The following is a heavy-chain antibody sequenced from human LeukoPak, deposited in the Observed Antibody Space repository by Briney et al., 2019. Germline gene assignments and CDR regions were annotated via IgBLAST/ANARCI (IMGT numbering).Heavy chain of an antibody. D-gene: IGHD6-13*01. CDR3: VKDKGGSWGEKYYFDY. V-gene: IGHV3-33*06. J-gene: IGHJ4*02. CDR1: GFTFSSYG. CDR2: IWYDGSNK. Sequence: GGSLRLSCAASGFTFSSYGMHWVREAPGKGLEWVALIWYDGSNKYYADTVKGRLTISRDNSKNTLYLQMNSLRAEDTAVYYCVKDKGGSWGEKYYFDYWGQGTLVTVSS.